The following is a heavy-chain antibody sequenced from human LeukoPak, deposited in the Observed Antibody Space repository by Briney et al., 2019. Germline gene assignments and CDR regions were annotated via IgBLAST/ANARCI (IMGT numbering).Heavy chain of an antibody. CDR2: INHSGST. D-gene: IGHD6-13*01. CDR1: GGSFSGYY. CDR3: ARGPDVYSSSWYGGGIDV. Sequence: RASETLSLTCAAYGGSFSGYYWSWIRQPPGKGLEWIGEINHSGSTNYNPSLKSRVTISVDTSKNQFSLKLSSVTAADTAVYYCARGPDVYSSSWYGGGIDVWGQGTTVTVSS. J-gene: IGHJ6*02. V-gene: IGHV4-34*01.